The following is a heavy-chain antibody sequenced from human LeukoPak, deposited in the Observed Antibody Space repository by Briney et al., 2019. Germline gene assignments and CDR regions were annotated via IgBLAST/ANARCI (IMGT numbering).Heavy chain of an antibody. CDR1: GGTSSSYA. CDR2: IIPILGIA. Sequence: SVKVSCKASGGTSSSYAISWVRQAPGQGLEWMGRIIPILGIANYAQKFQGRVTITADKSTSTAYMELSSLRSEDTAVYYCARGGVAAAGTLNWGQGTLVTVSS. D-gene: IGHD6-13*01. CDR3: ARGGVAAAGTLN. V-gene: IGHV1-69*04. J-gene: IGHJ4*02.